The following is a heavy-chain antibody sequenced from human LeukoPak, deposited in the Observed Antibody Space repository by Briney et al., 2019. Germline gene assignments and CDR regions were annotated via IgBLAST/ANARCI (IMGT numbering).Heavy chain of an antibody. D-gene: IGHD1-1*01. J-gene: IGHJ4*02. CDR3: AKDNSWNLKEFDY. V-gene: IGHV3-9*01. Sequence: GVSLRLSCAASGFTFDDYAMHWVRQAPGKGLEWVSGISWNSGSIGYADSVKGRFTISRDNAKNSLYLQMNSLRAEDTALYYCAKDNSWNLKEFDYWGQGTLVTVSS. CDR2: ISWNSGSI. CDR1: GFTFDDYA.